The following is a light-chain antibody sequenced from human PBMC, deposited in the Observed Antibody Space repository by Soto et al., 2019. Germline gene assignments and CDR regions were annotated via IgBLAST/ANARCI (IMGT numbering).Light chain of an antibody. J-gene: IGKJ1*01. CDR1: QSIRSY. CDR2: TAT. CDR3: QQSYTTPPWT. V-gene: IGKV1-39*01. Sequence: DIQMTQSPSSLSASVGDRVTLTCRASQSIRSYLNWYQQKPGKAPILLIYTATTLYSGVPSRFSGSGSGTDFTLTISSLQPEDFATYYCQQSYTTPPWTFGQGTKVEIK.